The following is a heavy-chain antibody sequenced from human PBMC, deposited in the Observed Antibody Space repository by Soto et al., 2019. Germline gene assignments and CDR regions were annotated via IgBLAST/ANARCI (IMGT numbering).Heavy chain of an antibody. CDR3: ARLAWLSTGNWVDR. J-gene: IGHJ5*02. CDR2: TYWNDDK. V-gene: IGHV2-5*01. Sequence: SGPTLVKPTQTLTLTCTFSGFSLSTTGVGVGWIRQPPGKALEWLALTYWNDDKRYSPSLKGRLTLTKDTSKNQVLLIMTNMDPVDTATYYCARLAWLSTGNWVDRWGQGTLVTVSS. D-gene: IGHD3-9*01. CDR1: GFSLSTTGVG.